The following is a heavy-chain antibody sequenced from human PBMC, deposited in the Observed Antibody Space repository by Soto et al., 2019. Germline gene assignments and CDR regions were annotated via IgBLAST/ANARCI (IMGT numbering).Heavy chain of an antibody. CDR2: ISFDGNIK. Sequence: GGSLRLSCAASGFTFSDYAMHWVRHVPGQGLEWVAVISFDGNIKYDADSVKGRFTISRDNSKNTLFLQMDSLRAEDTAVYYCARAAAGHYGMDAWGQGTTVTVSS. CDR3: ARAAAGHYGMDA. V-gene: IGHV3-30-3*01. J-gene: IGHJ6*02. D-gene: IGHD6-13*01. CDR1: GFTFSDYA.